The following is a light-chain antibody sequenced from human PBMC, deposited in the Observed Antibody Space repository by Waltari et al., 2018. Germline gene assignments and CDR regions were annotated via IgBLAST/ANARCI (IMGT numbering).Light chain of an antibody. CDR1: ISDIGGYDY. Sequence: QSALTQPASVSGSPGQSITISCTGTISDIGGYDYVSWYQQLPGKAPQLGIYAVTNRPSGISGRFSGSKSGNTATLTISGLLAEDEADYYCSSYSKSASSVVFGGGTKVTAL. CDR2: AVT. CDR3: SSYSKSASSVV. J-gene: IGLJ2*01. V-gene: IGLV2-14*03.